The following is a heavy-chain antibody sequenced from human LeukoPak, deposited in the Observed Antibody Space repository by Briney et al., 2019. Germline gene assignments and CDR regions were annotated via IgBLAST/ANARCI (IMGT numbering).Heavy chain of an antibody. CDR1: GLTFSNSW. CDR3: ARDRGYKSFDY. CDR2: IKPDGSEG. D-gene: IGHD3-10*01. V-gene: IGHV3-7*04. J-gene: IGHJ4*02. Sequence: PGGSLRLSCAASGLTFSNSWMTWVRQAPGKGLEWVATIKPDGSEGSYVDSVKGRLTISRDNAKNSLFLQIISLRAEDTAVYYCARDRGYKSFDYWGQGALVTVSS.